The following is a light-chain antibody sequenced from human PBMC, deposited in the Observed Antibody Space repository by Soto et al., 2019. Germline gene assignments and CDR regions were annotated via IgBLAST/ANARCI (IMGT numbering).Light chain of an antibody. CDR1: QSINSW. CDR3: QHYNSYSEA. V-gene: IGKV1-5*03. Sequence: DIQMTQSPSTLSASVGDLVTITCRASQSINSWLAWYQQKPGKAPKLLIYKASTLKSGVPSRFSGSGSGTEFTLTISSLQPDDFATYYCQHYNSYSEAVGQGTKVDNK. J-gene: IGKJ1*01. CDR2: KAS.